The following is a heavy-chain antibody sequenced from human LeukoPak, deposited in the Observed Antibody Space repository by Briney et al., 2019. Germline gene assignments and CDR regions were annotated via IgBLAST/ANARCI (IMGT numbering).Heavy chain of an antibody. CDR1: GGSISSSSYY. CDR3: ASPIYRY. CDR2: IYYSGST. D-gene: IGHD3-16*02. J-gene: IGHJ4*02. Sequence: PSETLSLTCTVPGGSISSSSYYWGWIRQPPGKGLEWIGSIYYSGSTYYNPSLKSRVTISVDTSKNQFSLKLSSVTAADTAVYYCASPIYRYWGQGTLVTVSS. V-gene: IGHV4-39*01.